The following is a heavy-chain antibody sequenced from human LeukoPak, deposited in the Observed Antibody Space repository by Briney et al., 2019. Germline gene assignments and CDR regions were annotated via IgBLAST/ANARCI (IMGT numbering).Heavy chain of an antibody. CDR1: GYTFTNHG. Sequence: ASVKVSCKTSGYTFTNHGISWVRQAPGQGLEWMGWISGYNGNTNYVQKFQGRVTMTTDTSTSTAYMELRSLRSDDTAVYYCARDLSLGRHEYGEPFDNWGQGTLVTVSS. CDR2: ISGYNGNT. D-gene: IGHD4-17*01. J-gene: IGHJ4*02. V-gene: IGHV1-18*01. CDR3: ARDLSLGRHEYGEPFDN.